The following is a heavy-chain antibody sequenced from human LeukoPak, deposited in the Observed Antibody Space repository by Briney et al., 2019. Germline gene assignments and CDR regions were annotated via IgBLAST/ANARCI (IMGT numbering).Heavy chain of an antibody. V-gene: IGHV4-4*07. CDR1: GGSISANY. CDR2: IYSSGST. J-gene: IGHJ4*02. CDR3: ARDIAAAGTHFDY. D-gene: IGHD6-13*01. Sequence: SETLSLTCTVSGGSISANYWIWMRQSAGKGLEYIGRIYSSGSTNYNPSLKSRVTMSVDTSKNQFSLKLSSVTAADTAVYYCARDIAAAGTHFDYWGQGILVTVSS.